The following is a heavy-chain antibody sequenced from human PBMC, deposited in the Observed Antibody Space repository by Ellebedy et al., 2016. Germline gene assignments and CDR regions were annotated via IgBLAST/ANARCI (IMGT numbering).Heavy chain of an antibody. D-gene: IGHD4-23*01. V-gene: IGHV3-7*04. CDR1: RFTFSSHW. CDR2: IKQDGSDK. CDR3: ARVFGNPGNYYYQYALDV. Sequence: GESLKISCAASRFTFSSHWMSWVRQAPGKGLEWVANIKQDGSDKYYVDSVKGRFTISRDNAKNSLYLQMNSLRAEDTAVYYCARVFGNPGNYYYQYALDVWGQGTTVTVSS. J-gene: IGHJ6*02.